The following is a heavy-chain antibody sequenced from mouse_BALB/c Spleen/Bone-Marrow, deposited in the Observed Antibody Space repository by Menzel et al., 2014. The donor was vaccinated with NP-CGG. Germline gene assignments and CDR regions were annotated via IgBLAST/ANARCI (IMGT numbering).Heavy chain of an antibody. V-gene: IGHV14-3*02. D-gene: IGHD1-1*01. CDR2: IDPASGNT. CDR1: GFNIKDTY. CDR3: AMYYYGSSLFAY. J-gene: IGHJ3*01. Sequence: EVQGVESGAELVKPGASVKLSCTASGFNIKDTYMHWVKQRPEQGLEWIGRIDPASGNTKYDPKFQGKATITADTSSNTAYLQLSSLTSEDTAAYYCAMYYYGSSLFAYWGQGTLVTVSA.